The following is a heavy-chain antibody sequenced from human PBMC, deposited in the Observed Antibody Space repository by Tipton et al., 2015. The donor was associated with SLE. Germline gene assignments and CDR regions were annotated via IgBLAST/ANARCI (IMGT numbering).Heavy chain of an antibody. CDR3: ARLNWNWADC. V-gene: IGHV3-48*03. D-gene: IGHD1-7*01. CDR1: GFTFTTYE. CDR2: IGFTESSI. Sequence: SLRLSCAASGFTFTTYEMNWVRQAPGKGLEWVSYIGFTESSIYYADSVRGRFTISRDNAKNFLYLQMDSLRAEDTAVYYCARLNWNWADCWGQGTLVTVSS. J-gene: IGHJ4*02.